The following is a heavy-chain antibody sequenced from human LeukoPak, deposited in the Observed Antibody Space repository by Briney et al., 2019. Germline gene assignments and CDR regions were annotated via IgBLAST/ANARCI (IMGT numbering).Heavy chain of an antibody. CDR3: ARSLHWFDP. J-gene: IGHJ5*02. CDR2: INHNGST. Sequence: SETLSLTCAVYGGSFSGYYWSWIRQPPGKGLEWTGEINHNGSTNYNPSLKSRVTISVDTSKNQFSLKLSAVTAEDTAVYYCARSLHWFDPWGQGTLVTVSS. CDR1: GGSFSGYY. V-gene: IGHV4-34*01.